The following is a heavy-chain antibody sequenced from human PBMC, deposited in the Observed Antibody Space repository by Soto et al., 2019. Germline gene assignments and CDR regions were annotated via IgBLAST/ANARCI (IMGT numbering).Heavy chain of an antibody. CDR2: ISGSGGST. CDR3: AKISSYYDGPH. V-gene: IGHV3-23*01. D-gene: IGHD3-22*01. J-gene: IGHJ4*02. CDR1: GLTFSSYA. Sequence: GSVQLGCAASGLTFSSYAMSWVRQAPGKGLEWVSAISGSGGSTYYADSVKGRFTISRDNSKNTLYLQMNSLRAEDTAVYYCAKISSYYDGPHWGQGTLVTVSS.